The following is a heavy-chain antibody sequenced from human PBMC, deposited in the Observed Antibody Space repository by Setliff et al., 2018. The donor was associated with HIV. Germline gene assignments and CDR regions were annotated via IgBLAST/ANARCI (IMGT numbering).Heavy chain of an antibody. J-gene: IGHJ4*02. CDR3: ARFPTVVTAPGF. V-gene: IGHV4-39*01. CDR2: VFYSGST. D-gene: IGHD2-21*02. Sequence: PSETLSLTCTVSGGSLNSGTYYWGWVRQPPGKGLEWIGNVFYSGSTYYNPSLKSRVSMSIDTSRNQFSLKLTSVTAADTAVYFCARFPTVVTAPGFWGRGTLVTVSS. CDR1: GGSLNSGTYY.